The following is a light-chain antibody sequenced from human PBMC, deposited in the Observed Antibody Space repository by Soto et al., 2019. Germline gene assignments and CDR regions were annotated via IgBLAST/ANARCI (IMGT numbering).Light chain of an antibody. J-gene: IGKJ4*01. CDR3: QQTYNSPLT. CDR1: QSISSY. V-gene: IGKV1-39*01. Sequence: IQMTQSTSSLSASVGYRVTITCRASQSISSYLNWYQQKQGKAPKLLIYAASSLQSGVPPRFSGSVYGTDFDLTITSLQPEDFATYFCQQTYNSPLTFGGGTKVDIK. CDR2: AAS.